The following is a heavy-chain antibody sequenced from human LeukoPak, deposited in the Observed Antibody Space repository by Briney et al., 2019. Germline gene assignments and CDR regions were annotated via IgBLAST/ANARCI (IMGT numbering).Heavy chain of an antibody. Sequence: PGGSLRLSCAASGFTFDDYAMHWVRQAPGKGLEWVSGISWNSGSIGYADSVKGRFTISRDNAKNTLYLQMNSLRAEDTAVYYCARGPDRHSSGLIGLWGQGTMVTVSS. J-gene: IGHJ3*01. CDR1: GFTFDDYA. V-gene: IGHV3-9*01. CDR2: ISWNSGSI. CDR3: ARGPDRHSSGLIGL. D-gene: IGHD3-22*01.